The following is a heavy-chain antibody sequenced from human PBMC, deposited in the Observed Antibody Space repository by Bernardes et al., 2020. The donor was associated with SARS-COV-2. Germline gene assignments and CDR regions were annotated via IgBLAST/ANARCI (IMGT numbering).Heavy chain of an antibody. Sequence: GGSLRLSCAASGFTVSSNYMSWVRQAPGKGLEWVSVLYTSGTTYYADSVKGRFTISRDSSRNTLYLQLNSLRAEDTAVYYCARWLPEGGKKHFDHWGQGTLVTVSS. D-gene: IGHD5-18*01. CDR3: ARWLPEGGKKHFDH. J-gene: IGHJ4*02. CDR2: LYTSGTT. CDR1: GFTVSSNY. V-gene: IGHV3-66*01.